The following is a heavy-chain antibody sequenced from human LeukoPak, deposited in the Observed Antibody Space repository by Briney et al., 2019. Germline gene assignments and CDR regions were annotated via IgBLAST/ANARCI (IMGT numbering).Heavy chain of an antibody. CDR3: AKDRFEEWELPDFDY. CDR1: GFKFSSYS. CDR2: ISGSSSYI. V-gene: IGHV3-21*01. D-gene: IGHD1-26*01. Sequence: PGGSLRLSCAASGFKFSSYSMNWVRQAPGKGLEWVSSISGSSSYIYYTDSVKGRFTISRDNSKNTLYLQMNSLRAEDTAVYYCAKDRFEEWELPDFDYWGQGTLVTVSS. J-gene: IGHJ4*02.